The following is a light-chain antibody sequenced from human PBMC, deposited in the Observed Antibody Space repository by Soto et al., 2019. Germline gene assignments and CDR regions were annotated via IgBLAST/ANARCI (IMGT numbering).Light chain of an antibody. V-gene: IGLV1-44*01. CDR3: AAWDDSLDGYV. J-gene: IGLJ1*01. CDR1: NSNIGSNT. Sequence: QSVLTQPASASGTPGQRVTISCSGSNSNIGSNTVNWYQQFPGTAPKLLIYTNDQRPSGVPDRFSGSKSGTSASLAISGLQSEDEADYYCAAWDDSLDGYVFGAGTKVTVL. CDR2: TND.